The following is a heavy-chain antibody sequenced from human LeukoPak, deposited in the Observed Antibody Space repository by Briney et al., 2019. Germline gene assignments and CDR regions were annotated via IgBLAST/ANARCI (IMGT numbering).Heavy chain of an antibody. CDR3: ARDGGSDLPHDAFDI. CDR2: INSDGSST. Sequence: PGGSLRLSCAASGFTFSSYWMHWVRQAPGKGLVWVSRINSDGSSTSYADSVKGRFTISRDNAKNTLYLQTNSLRAEDTAVYYCARDGGSDLPHDAFDIWGQGTMVTVSS. CDR1: GFTFSSYW. V-gene: IGHV3-74*01. J-gene: IGHJ3*02. D-gene: IGHD1-26*01.